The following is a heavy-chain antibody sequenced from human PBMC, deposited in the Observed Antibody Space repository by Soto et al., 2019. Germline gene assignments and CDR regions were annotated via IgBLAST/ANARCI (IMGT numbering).Heavy chain of an antibody. CDR2: IYSGGTT. Sequence: EVPLVESGVGLVQPGGSLRLSCAASGFSVSSTYMNWVRQAPGKGLEWVSVIYSGGTTYYADSVKGRFTISRDNSKNTLYLEMNSLRVEDTAVYYCARDRWFGAWGQGTLVTVSS. V-gene: IGHV3-66*01. CDR1: GFSVSSTY. J-gene: IGHJ5*02. CDR3: ARDRWFGA.